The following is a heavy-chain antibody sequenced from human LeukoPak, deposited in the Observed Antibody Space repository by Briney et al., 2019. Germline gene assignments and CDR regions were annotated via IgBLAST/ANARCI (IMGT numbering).Heavy chain of an antibody. CDR1: GYTFTGYY. J-gene: IGHJ4*02. Sequence: ASVKVSCKASGYTFTGYYMHWVRQAPGQGLESMGWINPNSGGTNYAQKFQGRVTMTRDTSISTAYMELSRLRSDDTAVYYCARLSIVGASTRFFDYWGQGTLVTVSS. V-gene: IGHV1-2*02. CDR3: ARLSIVGASTRFFDY. CDR2: INPNSGGT. D-gene: IGHD1-26*01.